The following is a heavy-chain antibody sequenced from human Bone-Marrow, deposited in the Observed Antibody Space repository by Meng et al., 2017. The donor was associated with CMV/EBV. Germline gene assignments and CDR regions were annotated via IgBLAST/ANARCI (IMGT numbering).Heavy chain of an antibody. CDR1: GFTFSSYE. Sequence: GESLKISCAASGFTFSSYEMNWVRQAPGKGLEWVSYISSSGSTIYYADSVKGRSTISRDNAKNSLYLQMNSLRAEDTAVYYCARESVIWQLRAAFDIWGQGTMVTVSS. V-gene: IGHV3-48*03. CDR2: ISSSGSTI. J-gene: IGHJ3*02. D-gene: IGHD2-15*01. CDR3: ARESVIWQLRAAFDI.